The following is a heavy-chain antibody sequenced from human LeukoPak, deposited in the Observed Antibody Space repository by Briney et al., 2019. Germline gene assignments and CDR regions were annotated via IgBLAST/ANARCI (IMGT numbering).Heavy chain of an antibody. Sequence: GGSLRLSCAASGFTFSSSGMHWVRQAPGKGLEWVAFIRYGGSHKYYADSVKGRFTISRDNSKNTLFLQMNSLRAEDTAVYYCAKGGASSGYYFYYYYYTDVWGKGTTVTISS. CDR1: GFTFSSSG. J-gene: IGHJ6*03. D-gene: IGHD3-22*01. CDR2: IRYGGSHK. CDR3: AKGGASSGYYFYYYYYTDV. V-gene: IGHV3-30*02.